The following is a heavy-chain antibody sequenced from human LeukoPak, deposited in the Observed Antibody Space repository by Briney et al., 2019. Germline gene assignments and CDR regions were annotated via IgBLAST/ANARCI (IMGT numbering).Heavy chain of an antibody. V-gene: IGHV3-23*01. CDR2: ISGSGGST. CDR1: GFTFSSYA. J-gene: IGHJ6*02. Sequence: GGSLRLSCAASGFTFSSYAMSWVRQAPGKGLEGVSAISGSGGSTCYADSVKGRFTISRDNSKNTLYLQMNSLRAEDTAVYYCAKGPYYDILTPYGMDVWGQGTTVTVSS. CDR3: AKGPYYDILTPYGMDV. D-gene: IGHD3-9*01.